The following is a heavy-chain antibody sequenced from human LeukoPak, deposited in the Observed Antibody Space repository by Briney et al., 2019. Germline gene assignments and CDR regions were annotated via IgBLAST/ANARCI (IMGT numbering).Heavy chain of an antibody. Sequence: NPSETLSLTCTVSGGSIRSYWSWIRQPAGKGLEWIGRFYGSGSTDYNPSLKSRVTMSIDTSKNQFSLNLISVTAADTAVYYCARDSGTTGEVKFDPWGQGTLVTVSS. J-gene: IGHJ5*02. CDR3: ARDSGTTGEVKFDP. D-gene: IGHD3-10*01. V-gene: IGHV4-4*07. CDR1: GGSIRSY. CDR2: FYGSGST.